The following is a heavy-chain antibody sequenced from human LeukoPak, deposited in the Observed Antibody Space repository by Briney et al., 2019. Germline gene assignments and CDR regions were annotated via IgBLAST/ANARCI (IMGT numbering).Heavy chain of an antibody. Sequence: GGSLRLSCAASGFTFSNNWMHWVRQAPGKGLVWVARVNSDGSSTGYADSVEGRFTISRDNAKNTLFLQMNSLRAEDTAVYYCARAYYEILTGYSPVLDYWGQGTLVTVSS. CDR2: VNSDGSST. CDR3: ARAYYEILTGYSPVLDY. V-gene: IGHV3-74*01. J-gene: IGHJ4*02. CDR1: GFTFSNNW. D-gene: IGHD3-9*01.